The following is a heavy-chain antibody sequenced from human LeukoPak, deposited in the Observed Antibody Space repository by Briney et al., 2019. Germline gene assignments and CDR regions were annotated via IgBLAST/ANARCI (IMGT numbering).Heavy chain of an antibody. CDR3: TRFYDTNSFDY. CDR2: TYYRSKWLV. J-gene: IGHJ4*02. D-gene: IGHD3-16*01. CDR1: GDSVSGSSVA. Sequence: SQTLSLTCAISGDSVSGSSVAWNWIRQSPSRGLEWLGRTYYRSKWLVDYAESLQGRITINADTSKNQLSLQLHSVTPEDTAIYYCTRFYDTNSFDYWGQGTLVTVSS. V-gene: IGHV6-1*01.